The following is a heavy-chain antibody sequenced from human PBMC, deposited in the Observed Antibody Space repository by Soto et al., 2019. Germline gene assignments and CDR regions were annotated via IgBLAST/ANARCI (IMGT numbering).Heavy chain of an antibody. D-gene: IGHD5-18*01. CDR2: ITPIFGIA. CDR3: AREANTAMVTSWFDP. Sequence: QVQLVQSGAEVMKPGSSVKVSCQASGGTLSNFDISWVRHAPGQGLEWMGRITPIFGIANYAQKFQCRVTITADESTSTAYMELSSLTSEDTAVYYCAREANTAMVTSWFDPWGQGTLVTVSS. V-gene: IGHV1-69*15. CDR1: GGTLSNFD. J-gene: IGHJ5*02.